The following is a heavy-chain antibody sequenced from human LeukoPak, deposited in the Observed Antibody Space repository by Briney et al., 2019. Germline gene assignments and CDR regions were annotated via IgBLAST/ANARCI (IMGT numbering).Heavy chain of an antibody. Sequence: GESLKISCKGSGYNYFSYWIGWVRQMPGKGLEWMGVFYPGDSDPRYSPSFEGQITISADKSISTAYLQWSSLKASDTAMYCCASGRDHDFWSGYYPRDAFDVWGQGTMVTVSS. CDR3: ASGRDHDFWSGYYPRDAFDV. CDR2: FYPGDSDP. V-gene: IGHV5-51*01. CDR1: GYNYFSYW. D-gene: IGHD3-3*01. J-gene: IGHJ3*01.